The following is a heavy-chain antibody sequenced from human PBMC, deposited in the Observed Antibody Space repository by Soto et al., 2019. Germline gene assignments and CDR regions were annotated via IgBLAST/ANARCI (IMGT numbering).Heavy chain of an antibody. V-gene: IGHV1-69*01. CDR3: ARDPYGSGSYSLPYYFDY. Sequence: ASVKVYCKASGGTLSSYAISWVRQARGQGLEWMGGIIPIFGTANYAQKFQGRVTITADESTSTAYMELSSLRSEDTAVYYCARDPYGSGSYSLPYYFDYWGQGTLVTVSS. D-gene: IGHD3-10*01. CDR1: GGTLSSYA. J-gene: IGHJ4*02. CDR2: IIPIFGTA.